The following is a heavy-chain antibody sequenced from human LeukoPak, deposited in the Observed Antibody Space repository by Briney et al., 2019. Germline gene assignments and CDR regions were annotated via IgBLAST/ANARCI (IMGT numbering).Heavy chain of an antibody. Sequence: SVKVSCKASGGTFSSYAISWVRQAPGQGLEWMGGIIPIFGTANYAQKFQGRVTITADESTSTAYMELSNLRSEDTAVYYCARASELGYCSGGSCYAPFFPYYYYYGMDVWGQGTTVTVSS. J-gene: IGHJ6*02. V-gene: IGHV1-69*13. CDR3: ARASELGYCSGGSCYAPFFPYYYYYGMDV. D-gene: IGHD2-15*01. CDR1: GGTFSSYA. CDR2: IIPIFGTA.